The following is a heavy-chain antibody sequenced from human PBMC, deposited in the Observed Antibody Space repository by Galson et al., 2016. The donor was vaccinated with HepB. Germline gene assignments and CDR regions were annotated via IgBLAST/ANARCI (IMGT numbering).Heavy chain of an antibody. Sequence: SLRLSCAASGFTVRNNYMSWVRQAPGKGLEWVSLIYSGGDTYYAESVKGRFTISRDNSNNTLYLQMNSLRVEDTSIYSCKGYSAGDHWGQGTRVTVSS. D-gene: IGHD2-21*01. CDR2: IYSGGDT. J-gene: IGHJ4*02. CDR1: GFTVRNNY. V-gene: IGHV3-53*01. CDR3: KGYSAGDH.